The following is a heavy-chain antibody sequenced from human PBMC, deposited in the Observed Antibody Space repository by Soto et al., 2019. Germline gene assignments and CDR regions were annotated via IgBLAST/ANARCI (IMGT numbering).Heavy chain of an antibody. CDR2: ISGSGGST. J-gene: IGHJ3*02. CDR3: AKDTGFLEWSDAFDT. CDR1: GFTFSSYA. Sequence: GGSLRLSCAASGFTFSSYAMSWVRQAPGKGLEWVSAISGSGGSTYYADSVKGRFTISRDNSKNTLYLQMNSLRAEDTAVYYCAKDTGFLEWSDAFDTWGQGTMVTVSS. V-gene: IGHV3-23*01. D-gene: IGHD3-3*01.